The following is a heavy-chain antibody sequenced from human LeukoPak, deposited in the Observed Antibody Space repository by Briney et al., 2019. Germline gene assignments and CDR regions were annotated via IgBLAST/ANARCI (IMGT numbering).Heavy chain of an antibody. V-gene: IGHV3-21*01. CDR1: GFTFSNYI. J-gene: IGHJ4*02. CDR3: ARGGAMVRGVSPLDF. CDR2: ISSSSSYI. Sequence: GGSLRLSCAASGFTFSNYIINWVRQAPGKGLEWVSSISSSSSYINYADSVKGRFTISRDNAKTSLYLQMNSLRAEDTAVYYCARGGAMVRGVSPLDFWGQGTLVTVSS. D-gene: IGHD3-10*01.